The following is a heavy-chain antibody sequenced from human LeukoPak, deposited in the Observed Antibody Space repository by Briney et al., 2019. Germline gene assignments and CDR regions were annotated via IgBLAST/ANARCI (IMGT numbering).Heavy chain of an antibody. CDR2: INHRGST. Sequence: PSERLSLTCTVSGGSISSYDWSWIRQPPGKGLEWIGEINHRGSTNYNPSLKSRVTISVDTSKNQFSLKLSSVTAADTAVYYCARARPRDYYDSSGYYYRSGRYFDYWGQGTLVTVSS. D-gene: IGHD3-22*01. CDR3: ARARPRDYYDSSGYYYRSGRYFDY. V-gene: IGHV4-34*01. CDR1: GGSISSYD. J-gene: IGHJ4*02.